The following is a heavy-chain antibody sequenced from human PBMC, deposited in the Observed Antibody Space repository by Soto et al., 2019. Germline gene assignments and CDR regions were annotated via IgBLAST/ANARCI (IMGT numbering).Heavy chain of an antibody. Sequence: GVSVKVSCKSCLYSFNSYDINCLRQAPGPGLEWMGWMNPNSGNAGYAQKFQGRVTMTRNTSISTAYMELSSLRSEDTAVYYCVRYRVVPAAIEVNYYCLYGVDVCVQGTTVTVS. CDR3: VRYRVVPAAIEVNYYCLYGVDV. D-gene: IGHD2-2*02. V-gene: IGHV1-8*01. CDR1: LYSFNSYD. CDR2: MNPNSGNA. J-gene: IGHJ6*02.